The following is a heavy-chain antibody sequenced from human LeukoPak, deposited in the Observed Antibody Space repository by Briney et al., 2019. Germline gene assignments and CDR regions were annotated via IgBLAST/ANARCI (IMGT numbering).Heavy chain of an antibody. CDR3: ASRILNYYYDSSGYSPGGFDY. D-gene: IGHD3-22*01. J-gene: IGHJ4*02. V-gene: IGHV1-69*05. CDR2: IIPIFGTA. Sequence: GASVKVSCKASGGTFSSYAISWVRQAPGQGLEWMGGIIPIFGTANYAQKFQGRVTITTDESTSTAYMELSSLRSEDTAVYYCASRILNYYYDSSGYSPGGFDYWGQGTLVTVSS. CDR1: GGTFSSYA.